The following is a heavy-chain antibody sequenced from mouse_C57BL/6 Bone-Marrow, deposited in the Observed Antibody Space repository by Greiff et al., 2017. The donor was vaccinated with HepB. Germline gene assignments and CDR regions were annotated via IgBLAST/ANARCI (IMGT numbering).Heavy chain of an antibody. Sequence: DVHLVESGGDLVKPGGSLKLSCAASGFTFSSYGMSWVRQTPDKRLEWVATISSGGSYTYYPDSVKGRFTISRDNAKNTLYLQMSSLKSEDTAMYYFATPYGEGFAYWGQGTLVTVSA. CDR1: GFTFSSYG. J-gene: IGHJ3*01. CDR3: ATPYGEGFAY. V-gene: IGHV5-6*01. D-gene: IGHD2-13*01. CDR2: ISSGGSYT.